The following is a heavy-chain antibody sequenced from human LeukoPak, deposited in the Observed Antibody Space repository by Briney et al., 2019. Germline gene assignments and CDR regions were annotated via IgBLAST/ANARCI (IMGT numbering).Heavy chain of an antibody. Sequence: GGSLRLSCAASGFTFSDYAMSWVRQAPGKGLEWLSVISGGSSGSTYYADSVTGRFTVSRDNSKNTVDLQMNSLRAEDTAVYYCAINGFSSGWYEPYYFDNWGQGTLVTVSS. CDR2: ISGGSSGST. CDR1: GFTFSDYA. V-gene: IGHV3-23*01. J-gene: IGHJ4*02. CDR3: AINGFSSGWYEPYYFDN. D-gene: IGHD6-19*01.